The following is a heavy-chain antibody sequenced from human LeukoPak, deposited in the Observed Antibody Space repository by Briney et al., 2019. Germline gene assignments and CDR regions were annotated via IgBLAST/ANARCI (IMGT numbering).Heavy chain of an antibody. V-gene: IGHV3-64*02. CDR2: ISPNRDST. D-gene: IGHD6-25*01. Sequence: GGSLRLSCAAPGFPLRKCAVPSVPQATGKGVEYVSPISPNRDSTYYADSVKGRFTISRDNAKSSLYLQMNSLRAEETAVYYCARDHGYRVKLPPAYWYFDLWGRGTLVTVSS. J-gene: IGHJ2*01. CDR3: ARDHGYRVKLPPAYWYFDL. CDR1: GFPLRKCA.